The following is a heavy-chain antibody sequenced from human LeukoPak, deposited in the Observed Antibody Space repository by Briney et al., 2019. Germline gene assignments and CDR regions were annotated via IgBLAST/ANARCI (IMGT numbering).Heavy chain of an antibody. J-gene: IGHJ3*02. CDR3: ARGYYDSRGYSNAFDI. Sequence: SETLSLTCAVSGASISSSYWSWIRQPPGKGLEWIGYINYSGNTKYNPSLESRVTISVDASNNQFSLRLSSVTAADTAFYYCARGYYDSRGYSNAFDIWGQGTLVTVSS. D-gene: IGHD3-22*01. V-gene: IGHV4-59*01. CDR1: GASISSSY. CDR2: INYSGNT.